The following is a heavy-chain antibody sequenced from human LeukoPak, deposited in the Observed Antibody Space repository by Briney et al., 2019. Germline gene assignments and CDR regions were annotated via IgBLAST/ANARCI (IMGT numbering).Heavy chain of an antibody. Sequence: SETLSLTCTVSGGSISSGDYYWSWIRQPPGKGLEWIGYIYYSGSTYYNPSLKSRVTISVDTSKNQFSLKLSSVTAADTAVYYCASPSVGPKTYYYDSSGYLVDYWGQGTLVTVSS. CDR1: GGSISSGDYY. CDR2: IYYSGST. J-gene: IGHJ4*02. D-gene: IGHD3-22*01. V-gene: IGHV4-30-4*08. CDR3: ASPSVGPKTYYYDSSGYLVDY.